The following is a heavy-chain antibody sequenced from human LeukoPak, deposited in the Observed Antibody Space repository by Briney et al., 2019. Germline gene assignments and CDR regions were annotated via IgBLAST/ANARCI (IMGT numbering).Heavy chain of an antibody. D-gene: IGHD6-13*01. CDR1: GFTFSSYA. CDR2: ISGSGGST. Sequence: GGSLRLSCAASGFTFSSYAMSWVRQAPGKGLEWVSAISGSGGSTYYADSVKGRFTISRDNSKNTLYLQMNSLRAEDTAVYYCARSWGLSIAAAASFDYWGQGTLVTVSS. V-gene: IGHV3-23*01. J-gene: IGHJ4*02. CDR3: ARSWGLSIAAAASFDY.